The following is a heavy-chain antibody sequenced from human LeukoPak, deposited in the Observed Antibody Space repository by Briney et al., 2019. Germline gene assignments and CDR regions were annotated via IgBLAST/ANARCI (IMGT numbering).Heavy chain of an antibody. V-gene: IGHV3-20*01. D-gene: IGHD6-13*01. CDR1: GFTFDDYG. CDR3: ARGHFGYSSSWYDY. CDR2: INWNGGST. Sequence: GGSLRLSCAASGFTFDDYGMSWVRQAPGKGLEWVSGINWNGGSTGYADSVKGRFTISRDNAKNSLYLQMNSLRAEDTALYHCARGHFGYSSSWYDYWGQGTLVTVSS. J-gene: IGHJ4*02.